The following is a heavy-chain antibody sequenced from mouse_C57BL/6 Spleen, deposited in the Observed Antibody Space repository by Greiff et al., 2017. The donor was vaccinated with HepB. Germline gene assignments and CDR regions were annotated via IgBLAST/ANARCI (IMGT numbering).Heavy chain of an antibody. Sequence: EVKLVESGGGLVQPGGSLSLSCAASGFTFTDYYMSWVRQPPGKALEWLGFIRNKANGYTTEYSASVKGRFTISRDNSQSILYLQMNALRAEDSATYYCARDRGAGYFDYWGQGTTLTVSS. V-gene: IGHV7-3*01. CDR2: IRNKANGYTT. J-gene: IGHJ2*01. CDR3: ARDRGAGYFDY. CDR1: GFTFTDYY.